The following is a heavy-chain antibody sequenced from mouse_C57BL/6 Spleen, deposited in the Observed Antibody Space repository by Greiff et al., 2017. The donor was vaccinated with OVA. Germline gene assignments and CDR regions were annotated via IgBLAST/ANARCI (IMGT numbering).Heavy chain of an antibody. CDR1: GFTFSDYY. J-gene: IGHJ1*03. D-gene: IGHD1-1*01. CDR3: AREGTTVVAKSYWYFDV. Sequence: EVMLVESEGGLVQPGSSMKLSCTASGFTFSDYYMAWVRQVPEKGLEWVANINYDGSSTYYLDSLKSRFIISRDNAKNILYLQMSSLKSEDTATYYCAREGTTVVAKSYWYFDVWGTGTTVTVSS. V-gene: IGHV5-16*01. CDR2: INYDGSST.